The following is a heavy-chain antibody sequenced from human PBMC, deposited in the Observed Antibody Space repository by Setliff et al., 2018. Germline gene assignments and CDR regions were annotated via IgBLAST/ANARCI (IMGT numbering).Heavy chain of an antibody. CDR3: ARTGTYRYFDY. D-gene: IGHD1-1*01. V-gene: IGHV4-4*02. CDR2: IYYRGDT. CDR1: GASINSLTW. J-gene: IGHJ4*02. Sequence: SETLSLTCGVSGASINSLTWWSWVRQPPGKGLEWIGRIYYRGDTYYNASLKGRLTISVDTAQNQFSLRLTSVTAADTAVYYCARTGTYRYFDYWGQGALVTVSS.